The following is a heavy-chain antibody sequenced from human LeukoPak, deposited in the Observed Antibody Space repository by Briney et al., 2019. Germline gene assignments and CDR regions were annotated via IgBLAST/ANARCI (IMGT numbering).Heavy chain of an antibody. CDR1: GFTFSSYS. CDR2: ISSSSSYI. V-gene: IGHV3-21*04. D-gene: IGHD1-26*01. J-gene: IGHJ4*02. Sequence: GGSLRLSCAASGFTFSSYSMNWVRQAPGKGLEWVSSISSSSSYIYYADSVKGRFTISRDNAKNSLYLQMNSLRAEDTAVYYCVKGREAYSGSYTPFASWGQGTWVTVSS. CDR3: VKGREAYSGSYTPFAS.